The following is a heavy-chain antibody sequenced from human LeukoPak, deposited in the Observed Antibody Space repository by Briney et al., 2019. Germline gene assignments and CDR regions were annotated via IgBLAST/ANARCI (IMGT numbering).Heavy chain of an antibody. J-gene: IGHJ4*02. CDR3: ARGQGTLGATDYNFDY. V-gene: IGHV1-69*13. D-gene: IGHD1-26*01. CDR1: GGTFSSYA. Sequence: SVKVSCKASGGTFSSYAISWVRQAPGQGLEWMGGIIPIFGTANYAQKFQGRVTITADESTSTAYMELGSLRSEDTAVYYCARGQGTLGATDYNFDYWGQGTLVTVSS. CDR2: IIPIFGTA.